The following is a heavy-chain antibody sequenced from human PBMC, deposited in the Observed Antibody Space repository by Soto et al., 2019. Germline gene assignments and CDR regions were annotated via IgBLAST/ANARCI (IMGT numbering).Heavy chain of an antibody. V-gene: IGHV1-18*04. J-gene: IGHJ4*02. Sequence: QDHLVQSGGEVKKPGASAKVSCKASGYTFKNYGINWVRQAPGRGLEWVAWISAYNGDTSYAQHLQGRVTVTTETLTNTAYMELWSLRPDDTAVYFCVLGGLETGYYRDMDYWGQGTLVSVSS. CDR2: ISAYNGDT. CDR3: VLGGLETGYYRDMDY. D-gene: IGHD3-9*01. CDR1: GYTFKNYG.